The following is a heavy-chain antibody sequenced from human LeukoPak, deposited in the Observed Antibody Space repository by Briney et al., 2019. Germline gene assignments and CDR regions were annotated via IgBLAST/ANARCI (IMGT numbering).Heavy chain of an antibody. CDR2: TNSDGSST. Sequence: GGSLRLSCAASGFTVSSNYMSWVRQAPGKGLEWVSSTNSDGSSTGYTDSVKGRFTVSRDNSKNTLYLQMNSLRAEDTAVYYCASYSSLDYWGQGTLVTVSS. V-gene: IGHV3-74*01. CDR1: GFTVSSNY. J-gene: IGHJ4*02. D-gene: IGHD6-19*01. CDR3: ASYSSLDY.